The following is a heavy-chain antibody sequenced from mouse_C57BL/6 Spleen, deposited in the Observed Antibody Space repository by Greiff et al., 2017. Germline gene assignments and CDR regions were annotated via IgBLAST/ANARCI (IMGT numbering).Heavy chain of an antibody. CDR1: GFTFSDYG. Sequence: EVMLVESGGGLVKPGGSLKLSCAASGFTFSDYGMHWVRQAPEKGLEWVAYISSGSSTIYYADKVKGRFTISRDNAKNTLFLQMTSLRSEDTAMYYCARPYYYGSSAWFAYWGQGTLVTVSA. J-gene: IGHJ3*01. CDR3: ARPYYYGSSAWFAY. CDR2: ISSGSSTI. V-gene: IGHV5-17*01. D-gene: IGHD1-1*01.